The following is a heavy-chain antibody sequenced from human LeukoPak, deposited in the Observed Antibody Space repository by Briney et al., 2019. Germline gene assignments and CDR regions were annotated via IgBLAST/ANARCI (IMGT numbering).Heavy chain of an antibody. J-gene: IGHJ4*02. Sequence: SVKVSCKASGGTFSSYAISWVRQAPGQGLEWMGRIIPILGIANYAQKFQGRVTITADKSTSTAYMELSSLRSEDTAVYYCARDTLNYYDRSGSDYWGQGTLVTVSS. D-gene: IGHD3-22*01. CDR3: ARDTLNYYDRSGSDY. V-gene: IGHV1-69*04. CDR1: GGTFSSYA. CDR2: IIPILGIA.